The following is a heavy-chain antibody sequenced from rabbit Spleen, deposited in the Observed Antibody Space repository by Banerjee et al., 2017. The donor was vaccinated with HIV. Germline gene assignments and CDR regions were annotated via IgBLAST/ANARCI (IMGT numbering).Heavy chain of an antibody. CDR1: GFSFSSGYY. J-gene: IGHJ3*01. CDR3: ASARDTYDDVGDYARLDL. Sequence: QQLVESGGGLVKPGASLTLTCKASGFSFSSGYYMSWVRQAPGKGLEWIGCIGTGTGTSYYASWAKGRFTIAKTSSTTVTLQMTSLTAADTATYFCASARDTYDDVGDYARLDLWGQGTLVTVS. V-gene: IGHV1S40*01. D-gene: IGHD2-1*01. CDR2: IGTGTGTS.